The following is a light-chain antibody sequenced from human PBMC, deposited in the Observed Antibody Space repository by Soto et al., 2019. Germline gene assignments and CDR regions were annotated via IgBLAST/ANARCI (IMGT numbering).Light chain of an antibody. V-gene: IGKV3-20*01. CDR3: QQYGSLPRT. CDR1: ESVSSSF. Sequence: EIVLTQSPGTLSLSPGERATLSCRASESVSSSFLGCYQQKPGQAPRLLIYCASSRATGIPDRFSGSGSGTDFTLTISRLEPEDCAAYYGQQYGSLPRTFGQGTKVEIK. J-gene: IGKJ1*01. CDR2: CAS.